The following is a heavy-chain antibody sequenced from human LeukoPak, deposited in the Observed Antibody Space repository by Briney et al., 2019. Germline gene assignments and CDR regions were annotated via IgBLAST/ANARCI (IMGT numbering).Heavy chain of an antibody. Sequence: GASVTVSYKASDYTFTVYAMHWVRRAPGEGLEWMGWIDPDSGGTNYAQKFQGRVTMTRDTSIRTAYMELNNLTSDDTALYYCASDPKLGYWGQGTLVTVSS. CDR1: DYTFTVYA. CDR3: ASDPKLGY. V-gene: IGHV1-2*02. D-gene: IGHD7-27*01. CDR2: IDPDSGGT. J-gene: IGHJ4*02.